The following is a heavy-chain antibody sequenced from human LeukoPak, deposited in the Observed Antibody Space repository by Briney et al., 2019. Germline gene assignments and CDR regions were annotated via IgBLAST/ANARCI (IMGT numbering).Heavy chain of an antibody. J-gene: IGHJ4*02. Sequence: SETLSLTCTVSGYSISSGYYWGWIRQPPGKGLEWIGTIYHSGSTHYNPSLKSRVTISVDTSKNQFSLNLSSVTAADTAMYYCARGRDDDVWGSYPTCFDFWGQGTLVTVSP. CDR3: ARGRDDDVWGSYPTCFDF. CDR2: IYHSGST. CDR1: GYSISSGYY. D-gene: IGHD3-16*02. V-gene: IGHV4-38-2*02.